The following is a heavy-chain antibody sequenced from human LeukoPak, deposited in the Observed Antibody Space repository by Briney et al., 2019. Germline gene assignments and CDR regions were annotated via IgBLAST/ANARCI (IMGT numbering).Heavy chain of an antibody. D-gene: IGHD3-22*01. J-gene: IGHJ4*02. CDR1: GFTFSSYA. V-gene: IGHV3-23*01. CDR3: AAGGGREDYYDSSGYYFDY. Sequence: GSLRLSCAASGFTFSSYAMSWVRQAPGKGLEWVSAISGSGGSTYYADSVKGRFTISRDNSKNTLYLRMSSLRAEDTAVYYCAAGGGREDYYDSSGYYFDYWGQGTLVTVSS. CDR2: ISGSGGST.